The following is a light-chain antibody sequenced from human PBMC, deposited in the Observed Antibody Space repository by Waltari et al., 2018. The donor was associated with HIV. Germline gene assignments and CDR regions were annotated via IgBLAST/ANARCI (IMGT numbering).Light chain of an antibody. Sequence: EIVLTQSPGTLSLSPGDRATLSCRASQSVCNYLAWYQQKPGQAPTLLIYDASNRATGIPARFSGSGSGTEFNLTISSLEPEDFALYYCQQRTNLPPYTFGQGTKLEVK. J-gene: IGKJ2*01. CDR3: QQRTNLPPYT. CDR1: QSVCNY. CDR2: DAS. V-gene: IGKV3-11*01.